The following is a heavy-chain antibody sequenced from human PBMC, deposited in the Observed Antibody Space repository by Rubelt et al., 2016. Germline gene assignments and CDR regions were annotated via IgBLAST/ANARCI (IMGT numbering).Heavy chain of an antibody. CDR2: IWYDGSNK. V-gene: IGHV3-33*01. Sequence: APGKGLEWVAVIWYDGSNKYYADSVKGRFTISRDNSKSTLYLQMNSLRAEDTAVYYCARHLTSGYFDHWGQGTLVTVSS. D-gene: IGHD3-10*01. J-gene: IGHJ4*02. CDR3: ARHLTSGYFDH.